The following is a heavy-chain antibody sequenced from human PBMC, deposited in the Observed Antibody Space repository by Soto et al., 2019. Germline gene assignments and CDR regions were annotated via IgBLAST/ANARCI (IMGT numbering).Heavy chain of an antibody. V-gene: IGHV1-69*01. CDR1: GGTFSNYA. CDR2: IIPIFGTA. D-gene: IGHD3-10*01. J-gene: IGHJ6*02. Sequence: QVQLVQSGAEVKKPGSSVKVSCKASGGTFSNYAISWVRQAPGQGLEWMGGIIPIFGTANYAQKFQGRVTITADESTSTAYMELSSLRSEDTAVYYCASRWFGELSYYYGMDVWGQGTTVTVSS. CDR3: ASRWFGELSYYYGMDV.